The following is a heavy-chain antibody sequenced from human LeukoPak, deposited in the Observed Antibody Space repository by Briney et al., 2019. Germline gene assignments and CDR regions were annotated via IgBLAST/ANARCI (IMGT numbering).Heavy chain of an antibody. J-gene: IGHJ6*02. Sequence: GGSLRLSCAAPGFSFSSYWMSCVRQALGKGLQWVANIKQEGSEKYNVDSVKGRFTVSRDNAKNSLYLQMNSLRAEDTAVYYCARVAVAGTSGMDVWGQGTTVTVSS. CDR1: GFSFSSYW. CDR2: IKQEGSEK. CDR3: ARVAVAGTSGMDV. D-gene: IGHD6-19*01. V-gene: IGHV3-7*01.